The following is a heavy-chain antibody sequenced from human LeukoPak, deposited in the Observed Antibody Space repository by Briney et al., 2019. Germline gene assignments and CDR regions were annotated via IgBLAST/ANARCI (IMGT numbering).Heavy chain of an antibody. J-gene: IGHJ6*02. Sequence: KSSETLSLTCTVSGVSISSYYWSWLRQPPGKGLKWVGYIYYSGSTNYNPSLKSRVTISVDTSKNQFSLKLSSVTAADTAVYYCARDGDGYTDYYGMDVWGQGTTVTVSS. CDR2: IYYSGST. CDR3: ARDGDGYTDYYGMDV. CDR1: GVSISSYY. V-gene: IGHV4-59*01. D-gene: IGHD5-24*01.